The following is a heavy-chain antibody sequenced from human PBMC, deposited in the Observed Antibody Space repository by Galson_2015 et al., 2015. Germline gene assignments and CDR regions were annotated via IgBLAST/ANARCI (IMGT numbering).Heavy chain of an antibody. J-gene: IGHJ2*01. CDR3: AKDVLSWYSSGWYGRFDL. Sequence: SGRPSCGSYGCTDNNQSNNRNRRSAAHGHARVSPLSGDCDITYYADSVKGRFSISRDNSKNTLFLQMNSLRAEDTAVYYCAKDVLSWYSSGWYGRFDLWGRGTLVTVSS. D-gene: IGHD6-19*01. CDR1: GCTDNNQS. CDR2: LSGDCDIT. V-gene: IGHV3-23*01.